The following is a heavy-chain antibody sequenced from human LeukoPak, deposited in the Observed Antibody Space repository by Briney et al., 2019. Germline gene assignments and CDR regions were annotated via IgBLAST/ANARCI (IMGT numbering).Heavy chain of an antibody. D-gene: IGHD3-10*01. J-gene: IGHJ4*02. CDR1: GFTFSTSA. Sequence: PGGSLRLSCAASGFTFSTSAMSWVRQAPGKGLEWVSGIRSNGGTTEYADSVKGRFTISRDNSKNTLYLQMNSLRAEDTAVYYCAKGGGVVTRHFDYWGRGTLVTVSS. V-gene: IGHV3-23*01. CDR3: AKGGGVVTRHFDY. CDR2: IRSNGGTT.